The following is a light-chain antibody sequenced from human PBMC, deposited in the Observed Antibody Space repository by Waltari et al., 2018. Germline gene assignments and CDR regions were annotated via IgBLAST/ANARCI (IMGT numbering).Light chain of an antibody. Sequence: EIVLTQSPATLSLSPGERATLSCRASQSVSSYLAWYQQKPGQAPRLLIYEASNRATGSPARFSGSGSGTDFTLTISSLEPEDFAVYYCQQRSDWPLTFGGGTK. V-gene: IGKV3-11*01. CDR3: QQRSDWPLT. CDR1: QSVSSY. CDR2: EAS. J-gene: IGKJ4*01.